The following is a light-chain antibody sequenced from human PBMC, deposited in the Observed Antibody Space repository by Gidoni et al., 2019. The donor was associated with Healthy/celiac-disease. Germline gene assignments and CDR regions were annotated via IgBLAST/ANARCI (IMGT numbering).Light chain of an antibody. CDR2: GAS. V-gene: IGKV3-15*01. J-gene: IGKJ3*01. CDR1: QSVSSN. Sequence: EIVMTQSPATLSVSPGERATLSCRASQSVSSNLAWYQQKPGQAPRLLIYGASTSAPGIPARFSGSGSGTEFTLTISSLQSEDFAVYYCQRSHNWPVTFGPGTKVDIK. CDR3: QRSHNWPVT.